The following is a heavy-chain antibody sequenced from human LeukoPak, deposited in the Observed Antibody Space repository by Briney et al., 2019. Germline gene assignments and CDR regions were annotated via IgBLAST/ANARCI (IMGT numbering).Heavy chain of an antibody. CDR3: ARLGPAAGTSFDY. V-gene: IGHV4-59*08. D-gene: IGHD6-13*01. CDR1: GGSISSYS. CDR2: ISHSGTT. J-gene: IGHJ4*02. Sequence: SETLSLTCIVSGGSISSYSWNWIRQSPGKGLEWVGYISHSGTTSYNSSLKSRVTISVDTSKNQFSLKLSSVTAADTAVYYCARLGPAAGTSFDYWGQGTLVTVSS.